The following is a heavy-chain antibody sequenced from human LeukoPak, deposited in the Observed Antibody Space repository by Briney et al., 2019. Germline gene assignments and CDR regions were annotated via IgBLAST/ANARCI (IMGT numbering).Heavy chain of an antibody. J-gene: IGHJ4*02. D-gene: IGHD3-10*01. Sequence: ASVKVSCKASGYTFTGYYMHWVRRAPGQGLEWMGRINPNSGGTNYAQKFQGRVTMTRATSISTAYMELSRLRSDDTAVYYCARAIYGSGSYYQNAPGYWGQGTLVTVSS. V-gene: IGHV1-2*06. CDR2: INPNSGGT. CDR3: ARAIYGSGSYYQNAPGY. CDR1: GYTFTGYY.